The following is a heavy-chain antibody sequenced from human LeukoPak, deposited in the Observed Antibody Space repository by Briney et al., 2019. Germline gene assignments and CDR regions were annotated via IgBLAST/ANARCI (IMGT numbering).Heavy chain of an antibody. D-gene: IGHD3-10*01. CDR1: GYTFTSYY. Sequence: SVKVSCKAPGYTFTSYYIHWVRQAPGQGLEWMGGIIPIFGTANYAQKFQGRVTITADKSTSTAYMELSSLRSEDTAVYYCARALLRWDAFDIWGQGTMVTVSS. J-gene: IGHJ3*02. CDR3: ARALLRWDAFDI. V-gene: IGHV1-69*06. CDR2: IIPIFGTA.